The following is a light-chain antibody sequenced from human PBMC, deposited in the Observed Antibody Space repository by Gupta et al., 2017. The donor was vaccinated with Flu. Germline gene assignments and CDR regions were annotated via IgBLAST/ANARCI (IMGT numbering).Light chain of an antibody. J-gene: IGLJ2*01. CDR2: EVA. CDR3: SSYTSTSPIL. V-gene: IGLV2-14*01. Sequence: SITISCAGTSSDVGGYNYVSWYQQHPGKAPKLVIYEVAHRPAGISDRFSGSKSGNTASLTISGHQDEDEADYYCSSYTSTSPILFGGGTKLTVL. CDR1: SSDVGGYNY.